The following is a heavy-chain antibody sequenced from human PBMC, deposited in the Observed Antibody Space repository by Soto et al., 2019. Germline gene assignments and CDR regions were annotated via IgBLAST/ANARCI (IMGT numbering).Heavy chain of an antibody. CDR3: AKDLIDYSNSYFDY. J-gene: IGHJ4*02. Sequence: PGGSLRLSCATSGFSFSNYAMGWVRQAPGKGLEWVAAITSVGYTYYVDSLKGRFTISRDNSKNTLFLQMNSLRAEDTAVYYCAKDLIDYSNSYFDYWGQGTLVTVSS. CDR1: GFSFSNYA. V-gene: IGHV3-23*01. D-gene: IGHD4-4*01. CDR2: ITSVGYT.